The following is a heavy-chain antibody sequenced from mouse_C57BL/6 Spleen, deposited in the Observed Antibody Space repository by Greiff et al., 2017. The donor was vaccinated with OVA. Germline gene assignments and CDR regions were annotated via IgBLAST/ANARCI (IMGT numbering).Heavy chain of an antibody. V-gene: IGHV1-78*01. Sequence: QVQLQQSDAELVKPGASVKISCKVSGYTFTNYTINWMKQRPEQGLEWIGHIYPRDGSTKYNEKFKGKATLTADKSSSTAYMQLNSLTSEDSAVYFWAYLHYGRSYDYFDYWGQGTTLTVSS. CDR1: GYTFTNYT. CDR3: AYLHYGRSYDYFDY. D-gene: IGHD1-1*01. J-gene: IGHJ2*01. CDR2: IYPRDGST.